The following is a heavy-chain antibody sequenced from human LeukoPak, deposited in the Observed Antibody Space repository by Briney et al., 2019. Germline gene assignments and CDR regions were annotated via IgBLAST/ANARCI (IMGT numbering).Heavy chain of an antibody. D-gene: IGHD4-11*01. CDR2: ISYDGSNK. V-gene: IGHV3-30-3*01. CDR1: GFTFSSYA. CDR3: ARASPNNYDYYYYGMDV. J-gene: IGHJ6*02. Sequence: GRSLRLSCAASGFTFSSYAMHWVRQAPGKGLEWVAVISYDGSNKYYADSVKGRFTISRDNSKNTPYLQMNSLRAEDTAVYYCARASPNNYDYYYYGMDVWGQGTTVTVSS.